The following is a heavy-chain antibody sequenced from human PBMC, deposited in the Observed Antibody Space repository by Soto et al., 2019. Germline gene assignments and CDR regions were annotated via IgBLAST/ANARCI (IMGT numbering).Heavy chain of an antibody. CDR2: INEDGSQK. D-gene: IGHD3-10*01. V-gene: IGHV3-7*01. CDR1: GFTFRIHW. CDR3: ATLPLAGTEDY. J-gene: IGHJ4*02. Sequence: EVQLVESGGGLVQRGGSRSLSWAPSGFTFRIHWRNWAPKAPGKGLEWVANINEDGSQKYYVDSVKGRFTISRDNAKNSMDLQMNSLRDEDTAVYYCATLPLAGTEDYWGQGILVTVSS.